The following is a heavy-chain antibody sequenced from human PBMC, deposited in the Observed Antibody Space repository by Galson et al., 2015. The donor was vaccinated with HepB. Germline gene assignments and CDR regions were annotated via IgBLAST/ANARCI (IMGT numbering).Heavy chain of an antibody. J-gene: IGHJ6*02. CDR1: GFTFSSYA. V-gene: IGHV3-23*01. Sequence: SLRLSCAASGFTFSSYAMSWVRQAPGKGLEWVSAISGSGGSTYYADSVKGRFTISRDNSKNTLYLQMNSLRAEDTAVYYCAKGIGVGYYDFWSGYSPSGMDVWGQGTTVTVSS. CDR2: ISGSGGST. CDR3: AKGIGVGYYDFWSGYSPSGMDV. D-gene: IGHD3-3*01.